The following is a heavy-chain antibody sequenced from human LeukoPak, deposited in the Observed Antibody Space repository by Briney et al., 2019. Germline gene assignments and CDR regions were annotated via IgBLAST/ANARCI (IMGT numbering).Heavy chain of an antibody. J-gene: IGHJ5*02. D-gene: IGHD2-2*01. V-gene: IGHV1-2*02. CDR2: INPNSGGT. CDR1: GYTFTGYY. Sequence: GASVKVSCKASGYTFTGYYMHWVRQAPGQGLEWMGWINPNSGGTNYAQKFQGRVTMTRDTSISTAYMELSRLRSDDTAVYYCARTGGVPAARRNWFDPWGQGTLVTVSS. CDR3: ARTGGVPAARRNWFDP.